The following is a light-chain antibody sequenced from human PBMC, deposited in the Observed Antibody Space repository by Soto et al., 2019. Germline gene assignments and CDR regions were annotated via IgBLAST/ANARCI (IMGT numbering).Light chain of an antibody. CDR2: DAS. Sequence: DIQMTQAPSPLAASVGDTVTIIFRASQSISRWLAWYQQKPGKAPKVLIYDASSLESGVPSRFSGSGSGTEFSLTTSSLQPDDFATYYCQQYNNYWTFGQGTKVDIK. J-gene: IGKJ1*01. CDR1: QSISRW. CDR3: QQYNNYWT. V-gene: IGKV1-5*02.